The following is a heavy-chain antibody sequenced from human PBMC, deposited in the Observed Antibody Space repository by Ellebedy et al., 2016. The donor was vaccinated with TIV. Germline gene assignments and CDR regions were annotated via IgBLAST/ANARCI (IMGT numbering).Heavy chain of an antibody. J-gene: IGHJ6*02. CDR1: GGTFSSYA. D-gene: IGHD3-3*01. CDR2: IIPIFGTA. V-gene: IGHV1-69*13. CDR3: ATSSSPSAGYDSV. Sequence: AASVKVSCTASGGTFSSYAISWVRQAPGQGLECMGGIIPIFGTANYAQKFQGRVTITADESTSTAYMELSSLRSEDTAVYYCATSSSPSAGYDSVWGQGTTVTVSS.